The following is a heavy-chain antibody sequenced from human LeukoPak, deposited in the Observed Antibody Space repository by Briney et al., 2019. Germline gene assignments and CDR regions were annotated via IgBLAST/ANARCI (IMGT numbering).Heavy chain of an antibody. Sequence: ASVRVSCKASGYTFTNYYIHWVRQAPGQGLEWMGMINPSGGGTSYAQKFQGRVTMTRDTSTSTVYMDLSSLRSEDTAVYYCARRGDYGDSLSYYTMDVWGQGTTVTVSS. CDR3: ARRGDYGDSLSYYTMDV. D-gene: IGHD4-17*01. J-gene: IGHJ6*02. V-gene: IGHV1-46*01. CDR2: INPSGGGT. CDR1: GYTFTNYY.